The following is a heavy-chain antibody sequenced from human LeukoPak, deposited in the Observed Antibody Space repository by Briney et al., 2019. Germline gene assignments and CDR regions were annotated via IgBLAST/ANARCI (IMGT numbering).Heavy chain of an antibody. CDR2: IIPILGIA. V-gene: IGHV1-69*04. J-gene: IGHJ6*02. D-gene: IGHD3-22*01. CDR1: GGTFSSYA. Sequence: SVKVSCKASGGTFSSYAISWVRQAPGQGLEWMGRIIPILGIANYAQKFQGRVTITADKSTSTAYMELSSLRSEDTAVYYCARAPDSSGYCYYYYGIDVWGQGTTVTVSS. CDR3: ARAPDSSGYCYYYYGIDV.